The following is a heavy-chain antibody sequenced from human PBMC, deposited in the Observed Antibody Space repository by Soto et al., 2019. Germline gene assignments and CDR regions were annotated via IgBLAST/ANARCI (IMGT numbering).Heavy chain of an antibody. CDR2: IIPIFGTA. CDR3: AREGGIVGAIDY. Sequence: ASVKVSCKASGGTSSSYAISWVRQAPGQGLEWMGGIIPIFGTANYAQKFQGRVTITADESTSTAYMELSSLRSEDTAVYYCAREGGIVGAIDYWGQGTLVTVYS. J-gene: IGHJ4*02. D-gene: IGHD1-26*01. V-gene: IGHV1-69*13. CDR1: GGTSSSYA.